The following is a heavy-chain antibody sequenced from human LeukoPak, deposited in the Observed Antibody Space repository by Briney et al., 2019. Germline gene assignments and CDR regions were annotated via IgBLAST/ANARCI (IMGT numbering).Heavy chain of an antibody. V-gene: IGHV4-4*02. CDR2: IHRSGST. J-gene: IGHJ4*02. CDR1: PDSTTSNF. CDR3: AREIVGGFNPGAY. D-gene: IGHD1-14*01. Sequence: PSETLSRTCTVSPDSTTSNFWSWVRQPPGKGLEWIGEIHRSGSTNYNPSLQSRVTISIDRSKNQIALELSSVTAADTAVYYCAREIVGGFNPGAYWGQGTLVTVSS.